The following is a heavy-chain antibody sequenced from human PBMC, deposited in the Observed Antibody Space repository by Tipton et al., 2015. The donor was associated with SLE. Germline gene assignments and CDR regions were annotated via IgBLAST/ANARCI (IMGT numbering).Heavy chain of an antibody. D-gene: IGHD3-22*01. V-gene: IGHV4-34*01. CDR2: INHSGST. J-gene: IGHJ3*02. CDR1: GGSFSGYY. CDR3: ARDGDYYDSSGYFFDAFDI. Sequence: TLSLTCTVSGGSFSGYYWSWIRQPPGKGLEWIGEINHSGSTNYNPSLKSRVTISVDRSKNQFSLKLSSVTAADTAVYYCARDGDYYDSSGYFFDAFDIWGQGTMVTVSS.